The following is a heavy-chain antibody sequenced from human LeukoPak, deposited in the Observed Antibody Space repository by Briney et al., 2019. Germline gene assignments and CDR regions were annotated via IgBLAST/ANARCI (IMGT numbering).Heavy chain of an antibody. J-gene: IGHJ3*02. D-gene: IGHD3-16*02. CDR2: ISAYNGNT. V-gene: IGHV1-18*01. CDR1: GYTFTSYG. Sequence: ASMKVSCKASGYTFTSYGISWVRQAPGQGLEWMGWISAYNGNTNYAQKLQGRVTMTTDTSTSTAYMELRSLRSDDTAVYYCARSRSIMITFGGVIVPQSAAFDTWGQGTMVTVSS. CDR3: ARSRSIMITFGGVIVPQSAAFDT.